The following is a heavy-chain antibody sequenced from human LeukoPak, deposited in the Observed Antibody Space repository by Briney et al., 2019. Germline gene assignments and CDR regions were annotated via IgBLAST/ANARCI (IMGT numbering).Heavy chain of an antibody. D-gene: IGHD5-12*01. CDR3: ARDQGGYSGYETDY. CDR1: GYTFTSYD. J-gene: IGHJ4*02. V-gene: IGHV1-8*01. CDR2: MNPNSGNT. Sequence: GASVKVSCKASGYTFTSYDINWVRQATGQGLEWMGWMNPNSGNTGYAQKFQGRVTMTRNTSINTAYMELSSLRSEDTAVYYCARDQGGYSGYETDYWGQGTLVTVSS.